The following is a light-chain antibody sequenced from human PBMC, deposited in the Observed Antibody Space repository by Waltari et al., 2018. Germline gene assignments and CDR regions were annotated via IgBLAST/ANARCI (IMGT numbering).Light chain of an antibody. CDR3: QQYYATPRT. V-gene: IGKV4-1*01. J-gene: IGKJ1*01. CDR1: QTLLYSSNKKNY. CDR2: WAS. Sequence: DIVLTQSPDSLAVSLGERATINCKSSQTLLYSSNKKNYLAWYQHKSGQLPTLLIFWASTRESGVPDRFSGSGSGTDFTLTISSLQAEDVAVYYCQQYYATPRTFGQGTKVEI.